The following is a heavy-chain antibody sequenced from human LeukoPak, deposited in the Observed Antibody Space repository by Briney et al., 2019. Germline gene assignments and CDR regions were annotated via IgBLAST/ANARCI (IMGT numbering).Heavy chain of an antibody. D-gene: IGHD2-15*01. CDR1: GFTLSSYA. J-gene: IGHJ6*04. CDR3: AKDLEDIVVVVAATLTNYYYYGMDV. V-gene: IGHV3-30*18. Sequence: GGSLRLSCAASGFTLSSYAMSWVRQAPGKGLEWVAVISYDGSNKYYADSVKGRFTISRDNSKNTLYLQMNSLRAEDTAVYYCAKDLEDIVVVVAATLTNYYYYGMDVWGKGTTVTVSS. CDR2: ISYDGSNK.